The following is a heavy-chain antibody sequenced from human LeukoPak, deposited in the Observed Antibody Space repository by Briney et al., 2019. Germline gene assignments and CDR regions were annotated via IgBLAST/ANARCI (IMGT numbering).Heavy chain of an antibody. J-gene: IGHJ4*02. V-gene: IGHV1-69*13. Sequence: ASVKVSSKASGGTFSGYAISWVRQAPGQGLEWMGGIIPIFGTANYAQKFQGRVTITADESTSTAYMELSSLRSEDTAVYYCATSGEDVGGELGHNYWGQGTLVTVSS. CDR3: ATSGEDVGGELGHNY. D-gene: IGHD3-10*01. CDR2: IIPIFGTA. CDR1: GGTFSGYA.